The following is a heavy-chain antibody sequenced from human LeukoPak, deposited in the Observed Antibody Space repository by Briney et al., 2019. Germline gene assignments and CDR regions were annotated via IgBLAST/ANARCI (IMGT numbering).Heavy chain of an antibody. J-gene: IGHJ4*02. CDR1: GFTFSDYE. V-gene: IGHV3-48*03. CDR3: ARVGY. CDR2: ISSSGSGSTI. Sequence: GGSLRLSCAASGFTFSDYEMNWVRQAPGKGLEWVSYISSSGSGSTIYYADSVKGRFTISRDNAKNSLYLQMNSLRAEDTAVYYCARVGYWGQGTLVTVSS.